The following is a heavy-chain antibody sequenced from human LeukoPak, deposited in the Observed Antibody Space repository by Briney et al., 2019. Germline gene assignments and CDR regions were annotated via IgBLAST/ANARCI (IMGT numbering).Heavy chain of an antibody. Sequence: QSGGSLRLSCAASGFSFRNYDMHWVRQPTGKGLEWVSAIGTVGDTFYPASVKGRFTISRDNAKNFLYLQMNSLRAGDTAVYYCTRSTYCNSTSCYPGAFDIWGQGTMVTVSA. CDR2: IGTVGDT. V-gene: IGHV3-13*01. CDR3: TRSTYCNSTSCYPGAFDI. J-gene: IGHJ3*02. CDR1: GFSFRNYD. D-gene: IGHD2-2*01.